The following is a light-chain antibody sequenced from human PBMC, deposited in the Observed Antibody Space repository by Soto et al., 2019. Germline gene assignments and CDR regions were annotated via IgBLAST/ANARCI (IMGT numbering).Light chain of an antibody. CDR1: QNVDNY. CDR3: QQGYSVYT. V-gene: IGKV1-39*01. Sequence: DIQMTQSPSSLSAFIGDRVTITCRASQNVDNYVNWYQQKPGQVPRLLIYAASSLQGGVPSRFSGSGSGTDFTLTISSLQPEDFATYYCQQGYSVYTFGQGTRLVIK. CDR2: AAS. J-gene: IGKJ2*01.